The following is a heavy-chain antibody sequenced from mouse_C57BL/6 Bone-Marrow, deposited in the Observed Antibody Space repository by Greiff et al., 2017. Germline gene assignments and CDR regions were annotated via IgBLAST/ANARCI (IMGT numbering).Heavy chain of an antibody. CDR3: ARGGVTTVNYFDY. CDR1: GYTFTSYW. D-gene: IGHD1-1*01. J-gene: IGHJ2*01. Sequence: VQLQQSGAELVKPGASVKLSCKASGYTFTSYWMHWVKQRPGRGLEWIGRIDPNSGGTKYNAKFKSKATLTVDKPSSTAYMQLSSLTSEDSAVYYCARGGVTTVNYFDYWGQGTTLTVSS. V-gene: IGHV1-72*01. CDR2: IDPNSGGT.